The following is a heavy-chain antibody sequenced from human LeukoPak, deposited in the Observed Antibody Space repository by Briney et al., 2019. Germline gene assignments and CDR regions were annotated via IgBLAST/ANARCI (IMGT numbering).Heavy chain of an antibody. V-gene: IGHV3-7*05. Sequence: GGSLRLSCAASGFTFTAYSMTWVRQAPGRGLEWVARIKEDGTDIHYVDSVKGRFTISRDNAKNSLYLQMNSLRAEDTAVYYCARVDSNSWFGYWGQGTLVTVSS. CDR1: GFTFTAYS. J-gene: IGHJ4*02. D-gene: IGHD2-2*01. CDR3: ARVDSNSWFGY. CDR2: IKEDGTDI.